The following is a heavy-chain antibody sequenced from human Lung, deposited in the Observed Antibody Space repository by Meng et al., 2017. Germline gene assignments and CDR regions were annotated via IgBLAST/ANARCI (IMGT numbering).Heavy chain of an antibody. V-gene: IGHV1-18*01. Sequence: QVQPVQSGPEVKKPGASVKVSCKASDYTFTRYGVSWVRQAPGQGLEWMAWLGAHDGDTSHAPKFQGRVTVSADRPTATAYMELRSLRSDDTAVYYCARGTPGRSYSDYWGQGTLVTVSS. CDR3: ARGTPGRSYSDY. D-gene: IGHD3-10*01. CDR1: DYTFTRYG. CDR2: LGAHDGDT. J-gene: IGHJ4*02.